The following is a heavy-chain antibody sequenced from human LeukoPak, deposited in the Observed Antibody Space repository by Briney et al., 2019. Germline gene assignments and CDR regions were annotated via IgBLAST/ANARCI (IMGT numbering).Heavy chain of an antibody. Sequence: ASVKVSCKTSGGTFPSYAITWVGQAPGKGLKGMGKIIPISGTTNYAQKFQGRVTFTADESTSTAYMELSSLRSEDTALYYCARKLRLGGNWFDPWGQGTLVTVSS. J-gene: IGHJ5*02. CDR2: IIPISGTT. CDR3: ARKLRLGGNWFDP. D-gene: IGHD1-26*01. V-gene: IGHV1-69*13. CDR1: GGTFPSYA.